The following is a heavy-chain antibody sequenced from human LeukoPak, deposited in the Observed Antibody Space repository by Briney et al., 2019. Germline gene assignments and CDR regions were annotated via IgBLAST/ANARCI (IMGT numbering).Heavy chain of an antibody. D-gene: IGHD6-19*01. Sequence: GGSLRLSCAASGFTFSSYAMSWVRQAPGKGLEWVSAISGSGGSTYYADSVKGRFTISRDNSKSTLYLQINSLRAEDTAVYYCAKARPKDLIAVAGGFYFDYWGQGTLVTVSS. V-gene: IGHV3-23*01. CDR2: ISGSGGST. CDR1: GFTFSSYA. CDR3: AKARPKDLIAVAGGFYFDY. J-gene: IGHJ4*02.